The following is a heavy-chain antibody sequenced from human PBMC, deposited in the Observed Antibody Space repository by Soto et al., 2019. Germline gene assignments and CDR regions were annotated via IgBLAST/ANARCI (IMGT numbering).Heavy chain of an antibody. J-gene: IGHJ4*02. V-gene: IGHV4-31*03. CDR1: AGSISSDGFY. Sequence: PSETQSLTCSVSAGSISSDGFYWNWIRQPPGRGLEWIGYIYHSGGTYSSPSLRSRVTISVDTSKNQFTLKLSSVTAADTAMYFCARDRGGYGVFDYWGQGTLVTVSS. CDR3: ARDRGGYGVFDY. CDR2: IYHSGGT. D-gene: IGHD5-12*01.